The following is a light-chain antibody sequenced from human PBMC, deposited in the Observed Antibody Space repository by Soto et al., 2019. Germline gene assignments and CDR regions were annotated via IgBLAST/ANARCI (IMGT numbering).Light chain of an antibody. Sequence: EIVLTQSPCTLSLSPGERATLSCTASQSVTSSCLAWYQRKPGQAPRLLIHTTSIRATDIPDKFSGSGSGTDFTLTISRLEPQDSAVYYCQQCGGSPLFSFGPGTRVDI. CDR3: QQCGGSPLFS. CDR1: QSVTSSC. J-gene: IGKJ3*01. CDR2: TTS. V-gene: IGKV3-20*01.